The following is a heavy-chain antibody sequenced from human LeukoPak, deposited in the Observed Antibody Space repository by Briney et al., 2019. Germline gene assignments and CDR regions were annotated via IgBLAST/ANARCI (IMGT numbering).Heavy chain of an antibody. CDR3: ARDRGDFWSGYSGEYNWFDP. CDR2: ISYDGSNK. Sequence: PGGSLRLSCAAPGFTFSSYAMHWVRQAPGKGLEWVAVISYDGSNKYYADSVKGRFTISRDNSKNTLYLQMNSLRAEDTAVYYCARDRGDFWSGYSGEYNWFDPWGQETLVTVSS. V-gene: IGHV3-30-3*01. CDR1: GFTFSSYA. J-gene: IGHJ5*02. D-gene: IGHD3-3*01.